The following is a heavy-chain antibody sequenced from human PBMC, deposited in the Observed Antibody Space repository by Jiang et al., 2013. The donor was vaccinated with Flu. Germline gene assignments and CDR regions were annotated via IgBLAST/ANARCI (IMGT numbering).Heavy chain of an antibody. CDR1: GYTFTSYY. CDR2: INPSGGST. D-gene: IGHD3-22*01. V-gene: IGHV1-46*01. CDR3: ARGRGSSGYYYD. J-gene: IGHJ4*02. Sequence: QLVESGAEVKKPGASVKVSCKASGYTFTSYYMHWVRQAPGQGLEWMGIINPSGGSTSYAQKFQGRVTMTRNTSISTAYMELSSLRSEDTAVYYCARGRGSSGYYYDWGQGTLVTVSS.